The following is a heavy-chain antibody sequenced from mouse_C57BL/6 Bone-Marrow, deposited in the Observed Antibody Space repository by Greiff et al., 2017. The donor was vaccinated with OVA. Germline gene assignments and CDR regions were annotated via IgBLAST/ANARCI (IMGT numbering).Heavy chain of an antibody. J-gene: IGHJ1*03. Sequence: QVQLQQSGAELVRPGASVTLSCKASGYTFTDYEMHWVKQTPVHGLEWIGAIDPETGGTAYNHKFKGKAILTADKSSSTAYMELRSLTSEDSAVYYCTRGLYYDDSSYGYFDVWGKGTTVTVSS. D-gene: IGHD1-1*01. CDR1: GYTFTDYE. V-gene: IGHV1-15*01. CDR3: TRGLYYDDSSYGYFDV. CDR2: IDPETGGT.